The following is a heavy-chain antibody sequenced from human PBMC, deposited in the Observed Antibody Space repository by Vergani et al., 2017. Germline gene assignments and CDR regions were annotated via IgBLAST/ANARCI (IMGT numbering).Heavy chain of an antibody. CDR1: GYTFTGYY. D-gene: IGHD1-14*01. Sequence: QVQLVQSGAEVKKPGASVKVSCKASGYTFTGYYMHWVRQAPGQGLEWMGWINPNSGDTNYAQKFQGRVTMTRDTSISTAYMELSRLRSDDTAVYYCARDRAGWSDFDYWGQGTLVTVSS. CDR2: INPNSGDT. CDR3: ARDRAGWSDFDY. V-gene: IGHV1-2*02. J-gene: IGHJ4*02.